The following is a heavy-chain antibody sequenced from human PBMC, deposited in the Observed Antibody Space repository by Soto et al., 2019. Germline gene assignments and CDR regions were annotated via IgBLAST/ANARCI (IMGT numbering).Heavy chain of an antibody. Sequence: ASVKVSCKASGYTFTSYGISWVRQAPGQGLEWMGWISAYNGNTNYAQKLQGRVTMTTDTSTSTAYMELRSLRSDDTAVYYCAREGHIVVVTAILSYYYGMDVWGQGTTVTVSS. CDR2: ISAYNGNT. J-gene: IGHJ6*02. CDR1: GYTFTSYG. D-gene: IGHD2-21*02. V-gene: IGHV1-18*04. CDR3: AREGHIVVVTAILSYYYGMDV.